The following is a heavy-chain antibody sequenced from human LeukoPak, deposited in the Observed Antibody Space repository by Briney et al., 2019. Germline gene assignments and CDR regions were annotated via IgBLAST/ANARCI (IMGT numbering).Heavy chain of an antibody. Sequence: SETLSLTCTVSGGSISSSSYYWGWIRQPPGKGLEWIGSIYYSGSTYYNPSLKSRVTISVDTSKNQFSLKLSSVTAADTAVYYCARVGRFGEKWGQGTLVTVSS. CDR2: IYYSGST. J-gene: IGHJ4*02. V-gene: IGHV4-39*07. CDR1: GGSISSSSYY. CDR3: ARVGRFGEK. D-gene: IGHD3-10*01.